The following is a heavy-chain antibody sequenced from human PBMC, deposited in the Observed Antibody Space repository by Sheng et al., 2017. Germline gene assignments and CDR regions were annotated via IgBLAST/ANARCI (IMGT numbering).Heavy chain of an antibody. D-gene: IGHD2-15*01. J-gene: IGHJ4*02. CDR3: ARTTYCSGGSCYQGDYFDY. Sequence: QLQLQESGPGLVKPSETLSLTCTVSGGSISSSSYYWGWIRQPPGKGLEWIGSIYYSGSTYYNPSLKSRVTISVDTSKNQFSLKLSSVTAADTAVYYCARTTYCSGGSCYQGDYFDYWGQGTLVTVSS. CDR2: IYYSGST. V-gene: IGHV4-39*07. CDR1: GGSISSSSYY.